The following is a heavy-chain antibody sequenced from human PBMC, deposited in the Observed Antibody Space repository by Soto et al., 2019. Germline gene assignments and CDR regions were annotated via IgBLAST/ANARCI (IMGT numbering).Heavy chain of an antibody. CDR3: ARDGDCSGGSCWNDYYYYGMDV. J-gene: IGHJ6*02. V-gene: IGHV3-33*01. Sequence: GGSLILSCAASGFTFSSYGMHWVRQAPGKGLEWVAVIWYDGSNKYYADSVKGRFTISKDNSKNTLYLQMNSLRAEVTAVYYCARDGDCSGGSCWNDYYYYGMDVWGQGTTVTVSS. CDR2: IWYDGSNK. CDR1: GFTFSSYG. D-gene: IGHD2-15*01.